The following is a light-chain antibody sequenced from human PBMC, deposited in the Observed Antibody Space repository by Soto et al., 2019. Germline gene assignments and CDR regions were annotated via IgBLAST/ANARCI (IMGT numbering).Light chain of an antibody. V-gene: IGKV3D-15*01. CDR3: QQYFEWPPMT. CDR1: QSVTNN. Sequence: VLTQSPVTLSLNTGERAALSCRASQSVTNNQFAWFRRKPGQAPRLLIYGPSSRATGIPDRFRGSGSGTEFTLTISSLRSEDSAIYYCQQYFEWPPMTFGQGTKVDIK. CDR2: GPS. J-gene: IGKJ1*01.